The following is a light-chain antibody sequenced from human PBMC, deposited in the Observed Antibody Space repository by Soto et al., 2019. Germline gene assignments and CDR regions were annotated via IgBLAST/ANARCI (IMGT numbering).Light chain of an antibody. J-gene: IGLJ1*01. V-gene: IGLV1-40*01. CDR1: SSNIGAGYD. CDR3: QSYDNSLSGSRV. CDR2: DNT. Sequence: QAVVTQPPSVSGAPGQRVTISWTGSSSNIGAGYDVHWYQQLPGTAPKLLIYDNTNRPSGVPDRFSGSRSGTSASLAITGLQAEDEADYYCQSYDNSLSGSRVFGSGTKVTVL.